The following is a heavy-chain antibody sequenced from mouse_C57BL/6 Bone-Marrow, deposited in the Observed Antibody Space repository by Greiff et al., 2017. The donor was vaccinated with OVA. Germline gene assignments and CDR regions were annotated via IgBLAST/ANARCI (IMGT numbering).Heavy chain of an antibody. Sequence: EVKLQESGPGLVKPSQSLSLTCSVTGYSITSGYYWNWIRQFPGNKLEWMGYISYDGSNNYNPSLKNRISITRDTSKNQFFLKLNSVTTEDTATYYCARDGYYLDYWGQGTTLTVSS. CDR2: ISYDGSN. CDR3: ARDGYYLDY. J-gene: IGHJ2*01. CDR1: GYSITSGYY. V-gene: IGHV3-6*01.